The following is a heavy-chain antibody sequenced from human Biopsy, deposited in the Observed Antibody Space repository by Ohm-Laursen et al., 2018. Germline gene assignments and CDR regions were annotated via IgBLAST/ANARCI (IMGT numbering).Heavy chain of an antibody. Sequence: TLSLTCVVYGATSSDYYWSWIRQPPGKGLEWLGQIARSGNTNYNPSLKGRLTISANTSKNQFSLKLTSVTAADTAVYFCGNEIYGRDYWGQGALVTVSS. J-gene: IGHJ4*02. V-gene: IGHV4-34*08. CDR1: GATSSDYY. CDR2: IARSGNT. CDR3: GNEIYGRDY. D-gene: IGHD4-17*01.